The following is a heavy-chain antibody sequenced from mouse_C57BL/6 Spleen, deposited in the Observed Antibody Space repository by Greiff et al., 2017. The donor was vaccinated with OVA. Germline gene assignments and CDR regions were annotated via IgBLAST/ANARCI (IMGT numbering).Heavy chain of an antibody. J-gene: IGHJ3*01. V-gene: IGHV5-17*01. Sequence: EVKLMESGGGLVKPGGSLKLSCAASGFTFSDYGMHWVRQAPEKGLEWVAYISSGSSTIYYADTVKGRFTISRDNAKNTLFLQMTSLRSEDTAMHYCARPRDGYSAWFAYWGQGTLVTVSA. D-gene: IGHD2-3*01. CDR1: GFTFSDYG. CDR3: ARPRDGYSAWFAY. CDR2: ISSGSSTI.